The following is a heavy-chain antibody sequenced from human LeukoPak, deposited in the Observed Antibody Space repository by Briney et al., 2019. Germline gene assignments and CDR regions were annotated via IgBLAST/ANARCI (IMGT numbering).Heavy chain of an antibody. J-gene: IGHJ4*02. CDR2: IYYSGST. Sequence: SETLSLTCTVSGGSISSYCWSWIRQPPGKGLEWIGYIYYSGSTNYNPSLKSRVTISVDTSKNQFSLKLSSVTAADTAVYYCAREGWRDSSGYPDYWGQGTLVTVSS. V-gene: IGHV4-59*01. CDR1: GGSISSYC. CDR3: AREGWRDSSGYPDY. D-gene: IGHD3-22*01.